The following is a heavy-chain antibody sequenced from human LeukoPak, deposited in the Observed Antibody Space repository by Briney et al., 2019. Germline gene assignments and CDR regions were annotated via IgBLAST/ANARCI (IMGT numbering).Heavy chain of an antibody. CDR2: INPSGGST. Sequence: ASVKVSCKASGYTFTGYYMHWVRQAPGQGLEWMGIINPSGGSTSYAQKFQGRVTMTRDTSTSTVYMELSSLRSEDTAVYYCASADYGDYNFDYWGQGTLVTVSS. CDR3: ASADYGDYNFDY. D-gene: IGHD4-17*01. J-gene: IGHJ4*02. CDR1: GYTFTGYY. V-gene: IGHV1-46*01.